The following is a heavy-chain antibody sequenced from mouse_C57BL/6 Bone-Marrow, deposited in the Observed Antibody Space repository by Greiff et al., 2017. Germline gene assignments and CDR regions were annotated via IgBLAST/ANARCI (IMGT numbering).Heavy chain of an antibody. CDR1: GFTFTDYY. V-gene: IGHV7-3*01. CDR3: ARSLTVFDY. J-gene: IGHJ2*01. Sequence: EVKLMESGGGLVQPGGSLSLSCAASGFTFTDYYMSWVRQPPGKALEWLGFIRNKANGYTTEYSASVKGRFTISRDNSQSILYLQMNALRAEDSATYYCARSLTVFDYWGQGTPLTVSS. D-gene: IGHD4-1*01. CDR2: IRNKANGYTT.